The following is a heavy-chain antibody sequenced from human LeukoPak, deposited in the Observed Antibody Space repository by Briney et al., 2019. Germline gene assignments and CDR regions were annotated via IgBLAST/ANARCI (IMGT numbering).Heavy chain of an antibody. CDR3: ARLYQGKRPPDY. Sequence: SETLSLTCTVSGDSIFSTTYYWGWIRQPPGKGLEWIGSIFHSGSTYYNPSLKSRVTISVDTSKNQLSPRLRSVTAADTAVYYCARLYQGKRPPDYWGQGTLVTVSS. CDR1: GDSIFSTTYY. J-gene: IGHJ4*02. V-gene: IGHV4-39*01. CDR2: IFHSGST. D-gene: IGHD6-25*01.